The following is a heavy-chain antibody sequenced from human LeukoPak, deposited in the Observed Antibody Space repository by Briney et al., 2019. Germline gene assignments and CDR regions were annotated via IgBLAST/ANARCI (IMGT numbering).Heavy chain of an antibody. D-gene: IGHD2-15*01. V-gene: IGHV3-30*02. CDR3: ANPGGYCSGGSCYFGRFDP. CDR1: GFTFSNFG. CDR2: IRFDGTSE. J-gene: IGHJ5*02. Sequence: GGSLRLSCAASGFTFSNFGMHWVRQAPGKGLEWVAFIRFDGTSEFYADSVEARFTISRDNSQNTVSLQMNSLRAEDTAVYYCANPGGYCSGGSCYFGRFDPWGQGTLVTVSS.